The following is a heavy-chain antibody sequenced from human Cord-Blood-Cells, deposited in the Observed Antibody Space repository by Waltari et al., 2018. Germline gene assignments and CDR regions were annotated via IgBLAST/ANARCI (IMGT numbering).Heavy chain of an antibody. Sequence: EVQLLESGGGLVQPGGSLRLSCSAPGFTFSSYAMSWVRQAPGKGLEWVSAISGSGGRTYYADSVKGRCTISRDNSKNTLYLQMNSLRAEDTAVYYCAKDRAAAGKAEYFQHWGQGTLVTVSS. CDR2: ISGSGGRT. J-gene: IGHJ1*01. CDR1: GFTFSSYA. V-gene: IGHV3-23*01. CDR3: AKDRAAAGKAEYFQH. D-gene: IGHD6-13*01.